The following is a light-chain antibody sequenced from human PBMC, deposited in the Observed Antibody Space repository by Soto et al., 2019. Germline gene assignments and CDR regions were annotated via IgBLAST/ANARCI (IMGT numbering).Light chain of an antibody. V-gene: IGKV1-39*01. Sequence: DIQMTQSPSSLSASVGDRVTITCRASQRISNYLNWYQQKPGKAPKLLIYAASTLQSGVPSRFSGSGSGTEFTLTISRLQPEDFATYFCQQSYNTPFTFGPGTKMYI. CDR2: AAS. CDR3: QQSYNTPFT. CDR1: QRISNY. J-gene: IGKJ3*01.